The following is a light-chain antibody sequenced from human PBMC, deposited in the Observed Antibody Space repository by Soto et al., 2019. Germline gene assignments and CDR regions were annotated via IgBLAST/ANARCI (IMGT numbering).Light chain of an antibody. CDR2: DAS. Sequence: DIQMTQSPSTLSASVGDRVTITCRASQSISSWLAWYQQKPGKAPKLLIYDASSLESGVPSRFSGSGSGTEFTLTISSLQPDDFATYYCQQYNSYSPELTFGGGTRWIS. CDR1: QSISSW. J-gene: IGKJ4*01. V-gene: IGKV1-5*01. CDR3: QQYNSYSPELT.